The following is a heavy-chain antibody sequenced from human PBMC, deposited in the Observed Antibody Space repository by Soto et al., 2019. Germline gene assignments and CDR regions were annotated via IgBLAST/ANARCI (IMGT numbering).Heavy chain of an antibody. V-gene: IGHV3-11*06. CDR1: GFSFSDSY. CDR3: ARDRGGYGPPDV. CDR2: ISGSSGYT. Sequence: QVQLVESGGGLVKPGGSLRLSCAASGFSFSDSYMSWVRQAPGKGLEWVAYISGSSGYTGYADSVKGRFTISRDSAKNSLYLQMNSLGVEDTAVYYCARDRGGYGPPDVWGQGTTVTVSS. D-gene: IGHD3-10*01. J-gene: IGHJ6*02.